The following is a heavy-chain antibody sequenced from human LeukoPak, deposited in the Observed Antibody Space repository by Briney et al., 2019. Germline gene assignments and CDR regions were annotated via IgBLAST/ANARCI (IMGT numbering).Heavy chain of an antibody. CDR1: GFTFTTYA. CDR2: ISGGGDST. J-gene: IGHJ4*02. D-gene: IGHD3-22*01. Sequence: PGGSLRLSCAASGFTFTTYAMSWVRQAPGKGLEWVSGISGGGDSTYYADSVKGRFTISRDNAKNTLYLQMNSLRAEDTAVYYCAKINYYDSSGYYLGLDYWGQGTLVTVSS. CDR3: AKINYYDSSGYYLGLDY. V-gene: IGHV3-23*01.